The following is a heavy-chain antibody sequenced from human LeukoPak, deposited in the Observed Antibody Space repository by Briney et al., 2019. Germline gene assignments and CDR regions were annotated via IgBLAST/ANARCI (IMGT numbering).Heavy chain of an antibody. V-gene: IGHV4-38-2*02. CDR1: GYSISGGYY. CDR3: ANQGDYYYYLDV. J-gene: IGHJ6*03. CDR2: IYHSGRT. D-gene: IGHD2-2*01. Sequence: PSETLSLTCTVSGYSISGGYYWVWIRQPPGKGLEWIGNIYHSGRTYYNPSLKSRVIISVDTSKNQFSLKLTSVTAADTAVYYCANQGDYYYYLDVWGKGTTVTVSS.